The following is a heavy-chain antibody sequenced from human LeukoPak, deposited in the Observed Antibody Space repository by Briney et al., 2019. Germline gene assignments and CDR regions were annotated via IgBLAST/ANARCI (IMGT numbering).Heavy chain of an antibody. CDR2: INHSGST. J-gene: IGHJ4*02. CDR1: GGSFSGYY. D-gene: IGHD2-21*02. CDR3: ARVDLVVVTAIPDY. Sequence: SETLSLTCAVYGGSFSGYYWSWIRQPPGKGLEWIGEINHSGSTNYNPSLKSRVTISVDTSKNQFSLKLSSVTAADTAVYYCARVDLVVVTAIPDYGGQGTLVTVSS. V-gene: IGHV4-34*01.